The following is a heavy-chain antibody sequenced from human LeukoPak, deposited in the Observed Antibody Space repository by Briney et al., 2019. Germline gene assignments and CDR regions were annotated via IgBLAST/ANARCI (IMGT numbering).Heavy chain of an antibody. CDR2: ISYSGST. J-gene: IGHJ4*02. CDR3: ARQVVVGGYYGEVQLDY. Sequence: PSETLSLTCTVSGDSISNFYWSWIRQPPGRGLEWIGYISYSGSTNYNPSLKSGVTISADTSKNQFSLKLSSGTAADTAVYYCARQVVVGGYYGEVQLDYWGRGTLVTVSS. V-gene: IGHV4-59*08. D-gene: IGHD3-3*01. CDR1: GDSISNFY.